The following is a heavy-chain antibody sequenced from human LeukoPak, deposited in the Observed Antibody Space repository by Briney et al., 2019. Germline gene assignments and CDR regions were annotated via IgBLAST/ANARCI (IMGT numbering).Heavy chain of an antibody. J-gene: IGHJ4*02. D-gene: IGHD6-19*01. CDR2: ISAYNGNT. Sequence: WASVKVSCKASGYTFTSYGISWVRQAPGQGLEWMGWISAYNGNTNYAQKLQGRVTMTTDTSTSTAYMELRSLRSDDTAVYYCARLSEQWLVHGTAGFDYWGQGTLVTVSS. V-gene: IGHV1-18*01. CDR1: GYTFTSYG. CDR3: ARLSEQWLVHGTAGFDY.